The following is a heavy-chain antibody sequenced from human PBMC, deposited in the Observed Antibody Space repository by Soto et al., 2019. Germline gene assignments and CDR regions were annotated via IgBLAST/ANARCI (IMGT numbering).Heavy chain of an antibody. Sequence: SETLSLTCTVSGGSIYRSGHYWGWIRQPPGRGLEWIGNIDYNGVTYSNPSLKSRVTISRDTSKNQFSLKLTSVTAADTALYYCGKVLVGATGHTDSDSWGPGTLVTVSS. J-gene: IGHJ5*01. V-gene: IGHV4-39*01. CDR1: GGSIYRSGHY. D-gene: IGHD2-15*01. CDR3: GKVLVGATGHTDSDS. CDR2: IDYNGVT.